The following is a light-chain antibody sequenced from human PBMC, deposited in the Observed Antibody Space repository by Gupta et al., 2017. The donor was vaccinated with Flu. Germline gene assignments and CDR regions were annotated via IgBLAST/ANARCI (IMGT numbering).Light chain of an antibody. J-gene: IGKJ1*01. CDR3: QHYHSYWT. CDR2: MAS. Sequence: TFTGRARQSISVWLALYQQKPGKAPKLLIYMASTLEGGVPSRFSGSGSGTEFTLTISSLQPDDFATYYCQHYHSYWTFGQGTKVEIK. V-gene: IGKV1-5*03. CDR1: QSISVW.